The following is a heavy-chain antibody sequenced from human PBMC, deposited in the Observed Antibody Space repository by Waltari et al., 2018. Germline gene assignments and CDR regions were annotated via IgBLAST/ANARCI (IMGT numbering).Heavy chain of an antibody. D-gene: IGHD3-9*01. CDR1: GGTFSSYA. J-gene: IGHJ4*02. CDR2: IIPIFGTA. CDR3: ARGSYYDILTGSGLSYYFDY. Sequence: QVQLVQSGAEVKKPGSSVKVSCKASGGTFSSYAISWVRQAPGQGLEWMGGIIPIFGTANYAQKFQGIVTITTDESTSTAYMELSSLRSEDTAVYYCARGSYYDILTGSGLSYYFDYWGQGTLVTVSS. V-gene: IGHV1-69*05.